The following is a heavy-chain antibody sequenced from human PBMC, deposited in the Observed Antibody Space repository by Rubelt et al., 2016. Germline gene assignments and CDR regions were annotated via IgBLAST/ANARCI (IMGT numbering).Heavy chain of an antibody. CDR2: INPNSGGT. CDR1: GGTFSSYA. Sequence: QVQLVQSGAEVKKPGSSVKVSCKASGGTFSSYAISWVRQAPGQGLEWMGWINPNSGGTNFERKFQGRVTMTSDTSISTAYMELSRLRSDDTAVYYCARGPASGSYFFDYWGQGTLVTVSS. V-gene: IGHV1-2*02. CDR3: ARGPASGSYFFDY. D-gene: IGHD1-26*01. J-gene: IGHJ4*02.